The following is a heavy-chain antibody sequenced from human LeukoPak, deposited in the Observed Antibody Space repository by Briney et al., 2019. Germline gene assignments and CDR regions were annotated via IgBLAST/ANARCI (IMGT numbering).Heavy chain of an antibody. CDR1: GGSISSYY. Sequence: SETLSLTCTVSGGSISSYYWSWIRQPPGKGLEWIGYIYYSGSTNYNPSLESRVTISVDTSKNQFSLKMSSVTAADTAVYYCARGEQWLVRGGFRYWGQGTLVTVSS. D-gene: IGHD6-19*01. J-gene: IGHJ4*02. CDR2: IYYSGST. V-gene: IGHV4-59*01. CDR3: ARGEQWLVRGGFRY.